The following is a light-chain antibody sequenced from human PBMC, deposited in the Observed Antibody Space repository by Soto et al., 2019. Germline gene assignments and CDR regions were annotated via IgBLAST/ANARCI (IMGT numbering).Light chain of an antibody. J-gene: IGKJ1*01. Sequence: EIQMTQSPATQSESPGQRATVSCRAGRSVGSNLAWYQQNPGQAPSLLIDGASTRATGLPARFRGSGSGTEVTPTITSLLAEDFPVYYCHQYIHWPPTSGQGTKV. CDR1: RSVGSN. CDR3: HQYIHWPPT. CDR2: GAS. V-gene: IGKV3-15*01.